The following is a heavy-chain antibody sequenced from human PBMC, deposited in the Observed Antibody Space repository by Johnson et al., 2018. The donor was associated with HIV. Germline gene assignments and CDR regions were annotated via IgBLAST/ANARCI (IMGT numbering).Heavy chain of an antibody. CDR1: GFTFSSYD. J-gene: IGHJ3*02. CDR2: IGTAGDT. CDR3: APLGDAFDI. V-gene: IGHV3-13*01. D-gene: IGHD7-27*01. Sequence: VQLVESGGGLVQPGGSLRLSCAASGFTFSSYDMHWVRQATGKGLEWVSAIGTAGDTYYPGSVKGRFTISRDKSKNILSLQMNNLRVEDTAVYYCAPLGDAFDIWGQWTMVTVSS.